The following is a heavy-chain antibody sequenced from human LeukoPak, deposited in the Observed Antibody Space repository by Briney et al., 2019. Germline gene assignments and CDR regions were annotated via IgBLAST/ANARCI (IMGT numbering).Heavy chain of an antibody. D-gene: IGHD2-8*02. V-gene: IGHV3-7*01. CDR2: IKQDGSEK. Sequence: GGSLRLSCAASGLTFSRYWMTWFRQAPGKGLEWVANIKQDGSEKYYVDSVKGRFTISRDNADRSLYLQMASLRVEDTAVYFCASRYCTGVNCFAASYMCMDVWGKGTTVTVSS. CDR1: GLTFSRYW. J-gene: IGHJ6*03. CDR3: ASRYCTGVNCFAASYMCMDV.